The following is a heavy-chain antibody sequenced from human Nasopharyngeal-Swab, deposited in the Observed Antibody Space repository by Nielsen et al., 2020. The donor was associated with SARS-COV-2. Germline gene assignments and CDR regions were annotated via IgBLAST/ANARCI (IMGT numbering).Heavy chain of an antibody. J-gene: IGHJ6*02. CDR2: ISSSSSYI. Sequence: GEFLKISCAASGFTFSSYSMNWVRQAPGKGLEWVSSISSSSSYIYYADSVKGRFTISRDNAKNSLYLQMNSLRAEDTAVYYCARDAGRMMGPAMDVWGQGTTVTVSS. CDR3: ARDAGRMMGPAMDV. V-gene: IGHV3-21*01. CDR1: GFTFSSYS. D-gene: IGHD2-15*01.